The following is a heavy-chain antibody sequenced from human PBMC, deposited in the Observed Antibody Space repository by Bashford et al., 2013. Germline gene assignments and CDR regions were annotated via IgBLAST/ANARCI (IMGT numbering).Heavy chain of an antibody. CDR1: GGTFSSYA. D-gene: IGHD2-15*01. CDR3: AREENCSGGSCYSN. Sequence: VASVKVSCKASGGTFSSYAISWVRQAPGQGLEWMGGIIPIFGTANYAQKFQGRVTITADESTSTAYMELSSLRSEDTAVYYCAREENCSGGSCYSNWGQGNPWSPSP. CDR2: IIPIFGTA. J-gene: IGHJ4*02. V-gene: IGHV1-69*13.